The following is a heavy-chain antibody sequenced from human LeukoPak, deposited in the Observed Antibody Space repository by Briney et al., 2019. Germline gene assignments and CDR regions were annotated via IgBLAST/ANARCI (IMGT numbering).Heavy chain of an antibody. CDR2: IYYSGST. J-gene: IGHJ4*02. CDR3: ARLSTVGAPIRPRTCDY. D-gene: IGHD1-26*01. V-gene: IGHV4-39*07. CDR1: GDSIGSSNFY. Sequence: PSEILSLTCTVSGDSIGSSNFYWGWIRQPPGKGLEWIGTIYYSGSTYYNPSLKSRVTISVDTSKNQFSLKLSSVTAADTAVYYCARLSTVGAPIRPRTCDYWGQGTLVTVSS.